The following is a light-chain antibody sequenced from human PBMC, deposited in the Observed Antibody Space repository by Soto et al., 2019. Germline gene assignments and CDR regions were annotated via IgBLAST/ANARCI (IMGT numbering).Light chain of an antibody. Sequence: DIPLTQSPSFLSASVGDSVTITCRASQGISNYLAWYQQKPAKAPERLIFAASTLQSGVPSRFSGSGSGTEFSLTSRSLQPEDCATYWCQQCHSYPRTFGQGTKVDVK. V-gene: IGKV1-9*01. J-gene: IGKJ1*01. CDR3: QQCHSYPRT. CDR1: QGISNY. CDR2: AAS.